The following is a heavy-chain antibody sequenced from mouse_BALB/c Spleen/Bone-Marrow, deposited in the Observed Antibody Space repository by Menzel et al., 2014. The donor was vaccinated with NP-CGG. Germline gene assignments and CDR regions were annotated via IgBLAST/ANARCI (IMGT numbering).Heavy chain of an antibody. V-gene: IGHV1S81*02. CDR2: INPSNGRT. Sequence: VQLQQSGAELVKPGASVKLSCKASGYTFTGYWMHWVKQRPGQGLEWIGKINPSNGRTDYNKKFKSMAKLTADKTSSTAYLQLSSRISEDPAVFYCGRLIYCSSYIVDYWGQGTSITVPS. D-gene: IGHD1-1*01. CDR3: GRLIYCSSYIVDY. CDR1: GYTFTGYW. J-gene: IGHJ4*01.